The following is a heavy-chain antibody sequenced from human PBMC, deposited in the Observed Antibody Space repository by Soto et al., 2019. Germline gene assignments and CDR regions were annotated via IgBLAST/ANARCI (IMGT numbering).Heavy chain of an antibody. CDR2: LSGSGGST. CDR3: ARNSPRYCSGGSCYFDF. Sequence: VQLLESGGGLVQPGGSLRLSCAASGFTFSSYVMSWVRQAPGKGLEWVSTLSGSGGSTYYADSVKGRFTISRDNSKNTLYLQMNSLRAEDTAVYYCARNSPRYCSGGSCYFDFWAQGTLVTVSS. D-gene: IGHD2-15*01. J-gene: IGHJ4*02. CDR1: GFTFSSYV. V-gene: IGHV3-23*01.